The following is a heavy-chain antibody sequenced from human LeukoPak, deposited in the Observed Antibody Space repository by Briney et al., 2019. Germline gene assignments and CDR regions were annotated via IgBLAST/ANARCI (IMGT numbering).Heavy chain of an antibody. D-gene: IGHD5-18*01. CDR2: ISYDGSNK. V-gene: IGHV3-30-3*01. CDR1: GFTFSSYA. Sequence: GGSLRLSCAASGFTFSSYAMHWVRQAPGKGLEWVAVISYDGSNKYYADSVEGRFTISRDNSKNTLYLQMNSLRAEDTAVYYCARESDTAMALSFDYWGQGTLVTVSS. J-gene: IGHJ4*02. CDR3: ARESDTAMALSFDY.